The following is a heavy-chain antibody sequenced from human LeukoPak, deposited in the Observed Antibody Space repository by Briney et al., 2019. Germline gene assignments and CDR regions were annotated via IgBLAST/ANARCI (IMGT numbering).Heavy chain of an antibody. CDR3: AREKGNSYGYDY. D-gene: IGHD5-18*01. CDR2: IYYSGST. J-gene: IGHJ4*02. CDR1: GGSISSFY. V-gene: IGHV4-59*01. Sequence: SETLSLTCTVSGGSISSFYWTWIRQPPGKGLEWIGYIYYSGSTNYNPSLKSRVTISVDTSMNQFSLKLSSVTAADTAVYYCAREKGNSYGYDYWGQGTLVTVSS.